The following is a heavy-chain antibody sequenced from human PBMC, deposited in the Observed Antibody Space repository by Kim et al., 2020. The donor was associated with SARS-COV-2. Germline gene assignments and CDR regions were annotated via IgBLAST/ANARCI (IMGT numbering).Heavy chain of an antibody. V-gene: IGHV1-69*13. D-gene: IGHD3-22*01. CDR1: GGTFSSYA. CDR3: ARGVWRRPYYYASSGYYWDYYSYGMAV. CDR2: IIPIFGTA. Sequence: SVKVSCKASGGTFSSYAISWVRQAPGQRLEWMGGIIPIFGTANYAQKFQGRVTITADESTSTAYMELSSLRSEDTAVYYCARGVWRRPYYYASSGYYWDYYSYGMAVWGQGTTATVSS. J-gene: IGHJ6*02.